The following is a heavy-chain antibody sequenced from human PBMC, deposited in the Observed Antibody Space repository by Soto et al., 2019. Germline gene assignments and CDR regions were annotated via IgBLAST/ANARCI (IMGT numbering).Heavy chain of an antibody. Sequence: ASVKVSCKASGYTFTSYGISWVRQAPGQGLEWMGWISAYNGNTNYAQKLQGRVTMTTDTSTSTAYMELRSLRSDDTAVYYCARNHYLMSLGRDAFDIWGQGTMVTVSS. V-gene: IGHV1-18*01. CDR3: ARNHYLMSLGRDAFDI. CDR2: ISAYNGNT. CDR1: GYTFTSYG. D-gene: IGHD1-26*01. J-gene: IGHJ3*02.